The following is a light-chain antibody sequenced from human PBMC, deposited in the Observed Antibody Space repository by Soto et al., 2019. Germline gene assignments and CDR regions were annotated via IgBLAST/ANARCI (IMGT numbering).Light chain of an antibody. Sequence: IQLTQSPSSLSASVGARFNITCRASQGINSYLAWYQQKPGQVPQLLIYEASILQSGVPSRFRGSGSGTEFTLTISSLQPDDFATYYCQQYNSYTWTFGHGTKVDIK. CDR3: QQYNSYTWT. CDR2: EAS. CDR1: QGINSY. J-gene: IGKJ1*01. V-gene: IGKV1-9*01.